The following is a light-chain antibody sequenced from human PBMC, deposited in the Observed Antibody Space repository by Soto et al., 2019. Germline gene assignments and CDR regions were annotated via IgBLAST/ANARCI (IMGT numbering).Light chain of an antibody. V-gene: IGKV1-39*01. Sequence: DIQMTQSPSSLSASVGDRVTITCRASQSISFYLNWYQQKPGNAPKVLIYAASTLQSGVPSRFSGSGSGTDFTLTISSLQPEDFATYYCQQLNSYPITFGQGTRLEIK. CDR1: QSISFY. J-gene: IGKJ5*01. CDR3: QQLNSYPIT. CDR2: AAS.